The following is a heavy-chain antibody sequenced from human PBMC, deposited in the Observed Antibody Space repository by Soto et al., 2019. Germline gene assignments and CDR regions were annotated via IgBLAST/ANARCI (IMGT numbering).Heavy chain of an antibody. J-gene: IGHJ5*02. D-gene: IGHD3-3*02. V-gene: IGHV4-61*08. CDR1: GGSIDSGDYY. CDR3: ARDFKFIFDDFADMRWNFDP. CDR2: VYYSGTT. Sequence: SETLSLTCTVSGGSIDSGDYYWSWIRQPPGKGLEWIGYVYYSGTTNYNPFLKSRVTLSLDKSKNQFSLKMNSVTAADTAVYYSARDFKFIFDDFADMRWNFDPWGQGTLVTVSS.